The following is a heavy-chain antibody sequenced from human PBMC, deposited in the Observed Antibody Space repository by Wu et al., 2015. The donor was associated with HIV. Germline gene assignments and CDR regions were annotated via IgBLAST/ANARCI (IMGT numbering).Heavy chain of an antibody. CDR2: IISVFDTT. Sequence: QVQLVQSGPEVKKPGSSVKVSCKSSGGTFSISWVRQAPGQGLEWMGWIISVFDTTHYAQNFQARVTFTADKSTNTAYMELRSLRFEDTAIYYCARDLLQHEVWFDTWGQGTLVTVSS. D-gene: IGHD3-22*01. CDR3: ARDLLQHEVWFDT. J-gene: IGHJ5*02. CDR1: GGTFS. V-gene: IGHV1-69*14.